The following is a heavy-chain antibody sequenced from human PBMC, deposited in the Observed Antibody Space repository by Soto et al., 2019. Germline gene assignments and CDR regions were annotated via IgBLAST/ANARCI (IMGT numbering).Heavy chain of an antibody. Sequence: GGSLRLSCAASGFTFSSYSMHWVRQAPGKGLEWVAVISYDGSNKYYADSVKGRFTISRDNSKNTLYLQMNSLRAEDTAVYYCAREVTIFGVVPHAPFDYWGQGALVTVSS. CDR2: ISYDGSNK. D-gene: IGHD3-3*01. CDR3: AREVTIFGVVPHAPFDY. V-gene: IGHV3-30-3*01. CDR1: GFTFSSYS. J-gene: IGHJ4*02.